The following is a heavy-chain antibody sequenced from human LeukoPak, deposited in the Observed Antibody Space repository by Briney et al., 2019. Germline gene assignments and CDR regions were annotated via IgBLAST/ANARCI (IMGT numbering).Heavy chain of an antibody. V-gene: IGHV4-4*07. J-gene: IGHJ4*02. D-gene: IGHD3-9*01. Sequence: SETLSLTCTVSGGSISSYYWSWIRQPAGKGLEWIGRIYSSGSTNYNPSLKSRVTMSGDTSKNQISLKLSSVTAADTAVYYCAKDYDILTGWLWYFDYWGQGTLVTVSS. CDR2: IYSSGST. CDR3: AKDYDILTGWLWYFDY. CDR1: GGSISSYY.